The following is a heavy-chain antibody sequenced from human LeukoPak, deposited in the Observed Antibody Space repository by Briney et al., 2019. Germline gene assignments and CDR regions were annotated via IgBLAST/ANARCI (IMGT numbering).Heavy chain of an antibody. CDR3: ARRAVADDH. J-gene: IGHJ5*02. Sequence: GESLNISCTASGYNFTCYWIGWVRPTRRKGLEWIGIIYPNDSENIYNPSFEGQVTISADKSITTAYLQWSSLKASDTAIFYCARRAVADDHWGQGTLVTVSS. D-gene: IGHD6-19*01. V-gene: IGHV5-51*01. CDR1: GYNFTCYW. CDR2: IYPNDSEN.